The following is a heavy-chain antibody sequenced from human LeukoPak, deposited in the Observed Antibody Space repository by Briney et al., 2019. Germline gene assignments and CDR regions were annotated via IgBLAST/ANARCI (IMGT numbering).Heavy chain of an antibody. D-gene: IGHD3-9*01. Sequence: GGSLRLSCAASGFTFRDYNMNWVRQAPGQGLEGGSYITDSGSSIHYADSVNGRFTISRDNAKNSLYLQMNSLRAEDSAVYYCARSIGLTGGGVDVWGRGTTVTVSS. CDR3: ARSIGLTGGGVDV. V-gene: IGHV3-11*01. CDR1: GFTFRDYN. CDR2: ITDSGSSI. J-gene: IGHJ6*02.